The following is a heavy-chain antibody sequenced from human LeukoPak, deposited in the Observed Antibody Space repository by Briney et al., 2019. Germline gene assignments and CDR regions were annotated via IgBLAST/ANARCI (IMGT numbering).Heavy chain of an antibody. D-gene: IGHD3-10*01. J-gene: IGHJ4*02. V-gene: IGHV3-15*01. Sequence: TGGSLRLSCAASGFTFSNAWMSWVRQAPGKGLEWVGHIKSKTDGGTTDYAAPVKGRFTISRDDSKNTLYLQMNSLKTEDTAVYYCIAPMVRGVIITYTYDYWGQGTLVTVSS. CDR1: GFTFSNAW. CDR3: IAPMVRGVIITYTYDY. CDR2: IKSKTDGGTT.